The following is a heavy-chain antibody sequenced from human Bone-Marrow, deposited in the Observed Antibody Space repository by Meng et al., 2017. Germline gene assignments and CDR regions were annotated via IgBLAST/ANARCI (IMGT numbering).Heavy chain of an antibody. V-gene: IGHV4-31*03. D-gene: IGHD3-10*01. Sequence: SETLSLTCTVSGGSISSGDYYWTWIRQHPGKGLEWIGYIYYSGSTHYNPSLKSRVTISVDTSKNQFSLKLSSVTAADTAVYYCARDRDDFGSGTYIHYYGMDVWGLGTTVTVSS. J-gene: IGHJ6*02. CDR1: GGSISSGDYY. CDR3: ARDRDDFGSGTYIHYYGMDV. CDR2: IYYSGST.